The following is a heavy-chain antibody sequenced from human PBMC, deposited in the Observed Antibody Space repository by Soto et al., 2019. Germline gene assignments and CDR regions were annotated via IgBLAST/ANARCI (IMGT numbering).Heavy chain of an antibody. CDR2: ISSSGSTI. D-gene: IGHD2-2*01. J-gene: IGHJ6*03. CDR1: GFTFSDYY. V-gene: IGHV3-11*01. Sequence: GGSLRLSCAASGFTFSDYYMSWIRQAPGKGLEWVSYISSSGSTIYYADSVKGRFTISRDNAKNSLYLQMNSLRAEDTAVYYCARVLGCSTSCYLARPYYYYMDVWGKGTTVTVSS. CDR3: ARVLGCSTSCYLARPYYYYMDV.